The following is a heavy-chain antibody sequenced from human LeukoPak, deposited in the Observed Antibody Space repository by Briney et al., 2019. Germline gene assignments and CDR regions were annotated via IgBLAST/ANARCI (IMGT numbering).Heavy chain of an antibody. CDR2: IPIFSRA. J-gene: IGHJ6*03. Sequence: IPIFSRANYAQKFQGRGTITADESKRTDYMELRSLRSEDTAVYYCARGSRYYYYYYMDVWGKGTTVTVSS. CDR3: ARGSRYYYYYYMDV. V-gene: IGHV1-69*01. D-gene: IGHD2-15*01.